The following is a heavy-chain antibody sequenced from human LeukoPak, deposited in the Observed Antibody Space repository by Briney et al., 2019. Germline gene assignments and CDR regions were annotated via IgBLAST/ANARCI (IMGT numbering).Heavy chain of an antibody. CDR1: GGSISSYY. CDR2: IYYSGST. Sequence: SETLSLTCTVSGGSISSYYWSWIRQPPGKGLEWIGYIYYSGSTNYNPSLKSRVTISVDTSKNQFSLKLSSVTAADTAVYYCARAEYSSSWKPYYYYYYMDVWGKGTTVTISS. V-gene: IGHV4-59*01. CDR3: ARAEYSSSWKPYYYYYYMDV. J-gene: IGHJ6*03. D-gene: IGHD6-13*01.